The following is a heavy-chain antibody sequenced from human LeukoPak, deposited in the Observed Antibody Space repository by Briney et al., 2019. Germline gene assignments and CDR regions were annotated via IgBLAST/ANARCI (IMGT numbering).Heavy chain of an antibody. CDR3: AKDAFAYYYGSGSYYNVLY. Sequence: GGALRLSCAASGFTFSSYGMHWVRQAPGKGVGWVAVISYDGGNKYYADSVKGRFTISRDNSKNTLYPQMNSLRAEDTAVYYCAKDAFAYYYGSGSYYNVLYWGQGTLVTVSS. CDR2: ISYDGGNK. CDR1: GFTFSSYG. J-gene: IGHJ4*02. D-gene: IGHD3-10*01. V-gene: IGHV3-30*18.